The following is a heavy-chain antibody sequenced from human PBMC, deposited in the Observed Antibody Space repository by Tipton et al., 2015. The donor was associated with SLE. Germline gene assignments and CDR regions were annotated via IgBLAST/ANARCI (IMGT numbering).Heavy chain of an antibody. V-gene: IGHV4-59*11. CDR2: IYYSGST. J-gene: IGHJ4*02. Sequence: TLSLTCTVSGGSISSHYWSWIRQPPGKGLEWIGSIYYSGSTYYNPSLKSRVTISVDTSKNQFSLKLSSVTAADTAVYYCARDGGLLWFGDRRYSFDYWGQGTLVTVSS. CDR1: GGSISSHY. D-gene: IGHD3-10*01. CDR3: ARDGGLLWFGDRRYSFDY.